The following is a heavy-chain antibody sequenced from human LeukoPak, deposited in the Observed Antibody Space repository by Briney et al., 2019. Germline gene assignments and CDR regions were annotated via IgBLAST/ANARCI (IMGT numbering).Heavy chain of an antibody. J-gene: IGHJ4*02. CDR2: IYTSGST. CDR1: GDSISNYY. V-gene: IGHV4-4*07. CDR3: ARSGYYYDSSAYYSDY. D-gene: IGHD3-22*01. Sequence: PSETLSLTCTVSGDSISNYYWSWIRQPAGKGLEWIWRIYTSGSTNYNPSLKSRVTMSVDTSKNQFSLKLSSVTAADTAVYYCARSGYYYDSSAYYSDYWGQGTLVTVSS.